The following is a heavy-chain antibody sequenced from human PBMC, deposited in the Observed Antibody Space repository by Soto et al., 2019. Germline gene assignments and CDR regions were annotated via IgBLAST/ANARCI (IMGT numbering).Heavy chain of an antibody. Sequence: EVQLVESGGGLVQPGGSLKLYCVASGFTFRSYWMHWVRQAPGKGLVWVSRLNSDGSSISYADSVKGRFTISRDNAKNTLYLQMNSLRAEDTDLYYCARVPSVDYWGQGTMVTVSS. V-gene: IGHV3-74*01. J-gene: IGHJ4*02. CDR2: LNSDGSSI. CDR1: GFTFRSYW. CDR3: ARVPSVDY.